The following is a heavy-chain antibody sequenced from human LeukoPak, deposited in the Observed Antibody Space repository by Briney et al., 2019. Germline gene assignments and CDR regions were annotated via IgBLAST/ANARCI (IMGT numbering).Heavy chain of an antibody. Sequence: GGSLRLSCAASGFTFSSYAMSWVRQAPGKGLEWVSAISGSGGSTYYADSVKGRFTISRDNSKNTLYLQMNSLRAEDTAVYYCAKTVSNWNDAEGYFDYWGQGTLVTVSS. CDR1: GFTFSSYA. CDR3: AKTVSNWNDAEGYFDY. CDR2: ISGSGGST. V-gene: IGHV3-23*01. D-gene: IGHD1-1*01. J-gene: IGHJ4*02.